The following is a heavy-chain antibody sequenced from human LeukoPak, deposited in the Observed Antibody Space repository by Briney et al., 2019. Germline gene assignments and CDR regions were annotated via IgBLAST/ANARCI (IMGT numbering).Heavy chain of an antibody. J-gene: IGHJ4*02. CDR2: ISTSGGTT. D-gene: IGHD5-24*01. V-gene: IGHV3-23*01. CDR3: AKDGDGIQYFDF. Sequence: PGGSLRLSCAASGFTFSSYAMTWVRQAPGKGLEWVSGISTSGGTTYYADSLKGRFTISRDNSKNTLFLQMNSLRAEDTAVYYCAKDGDGIQYFDFWGQGTLVTVSS. CDR1: GFTFSSYA.